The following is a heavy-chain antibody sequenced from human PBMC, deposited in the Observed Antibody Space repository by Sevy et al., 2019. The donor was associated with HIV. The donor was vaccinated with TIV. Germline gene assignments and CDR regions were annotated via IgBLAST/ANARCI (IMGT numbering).Heavy chain of an antibody. CDR3: ARTSRDIVLVAAYFDF. CDR2: IYYSGTT. Sequence: SLTCTVSGGSISSGDYYWSWIRQPPGKGLEWIGYIYYSGTTYSNPSLKSRVTISVDTSKNQFSLKLSSVTAADTAVYYCARTSRDIVLVAAYFDFWGQGTLVTVSS. D-gene: IGHD2-2*01. J-gene: IGHJ4*02. CDR1: GGSISSGDYY. V-gene: IGHV4-30-4*01.